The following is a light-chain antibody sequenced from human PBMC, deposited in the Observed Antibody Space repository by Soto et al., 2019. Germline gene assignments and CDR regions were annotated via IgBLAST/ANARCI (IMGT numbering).Light chain of an antibody. Sequence: DIVMTQSPDSLAVSLGERATINCKSSQSVLYSSNNKNYLAWYQQKPGQPPKLLIYWASTRESGVPDRFSGSGSGTEFTLTISSLQAEDVAVYSCQQYYSTSYTFGQGTKLEIK. J-gene: IGKJ2*01. CDR2: WAS. CDR3: QQYYSTSYT. CDR1: QSVLYSSNNKNY. V-gene: IGKV4-1*01.